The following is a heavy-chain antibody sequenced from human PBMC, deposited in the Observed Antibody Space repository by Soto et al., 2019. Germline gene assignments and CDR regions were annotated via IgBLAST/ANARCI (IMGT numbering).Heavy chain of an antibody. Sequence: SVKVSCKASGGTFSSYAISWVRQAPGQGLEWMGGIIPIFGTANYAQKFQGRVTITADKSTSTAYMELSSLRSEDTAVYYCARVRGGAYYYYGMDVWGQGTTVTVSS. V-gene: IGHV1-69*06. CDR1: GGTFSSYA. CDR2: IIPIFGTA. D-gene: IGHD1-26*01. J-gene: IGHJ6*02. CDR3: ARVRGGAYYYYGMDV.